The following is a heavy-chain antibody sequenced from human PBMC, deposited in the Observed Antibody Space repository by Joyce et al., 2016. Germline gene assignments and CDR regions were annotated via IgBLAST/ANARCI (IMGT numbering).Heavy chain of an antibody. V-gene: IGHV1-46*01. CDR1: GYTFTSYY. Sequence: QVQLVQSGAEVKKPGASVKVSCKASGYTFTSYYMHCVRQAPGQGLEWMGIINPIVGSTNYAQKFQGRVTMTRDTSTSTVYMELSSLSSEDTAVYYCATPESKYGISGVCHDAFDIWGQGTMVTVSS. D-gene: IGHD2-8*01. CDR3: ATPESKYGISGVCHDAFDI. J-gene: IGHJ3*02. CDR2: INPIVGST.